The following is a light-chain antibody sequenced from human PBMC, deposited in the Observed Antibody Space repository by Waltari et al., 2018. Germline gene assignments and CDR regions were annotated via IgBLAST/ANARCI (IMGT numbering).Light chain of an antibody. CDR3: QQYINWLYT. CDR1: QSVSSN. CDR2: GAS. J-gene: IGKJ2*01. Sequence: EIVMTQPPATPAVSPGGTTTLSCSASQSVSSNLTWYQHKPGQAPRLLIYGASTRATGIPARFSGSGSRTEFTLTISSLQSEDFAVYYCQQYINWLYTFGQGTKLEIK. V-gene: IGKV3-15*01.